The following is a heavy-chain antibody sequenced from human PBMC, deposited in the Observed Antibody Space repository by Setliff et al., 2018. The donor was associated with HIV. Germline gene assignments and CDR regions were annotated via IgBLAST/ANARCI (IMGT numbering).Heavy chain of an antibody. J-gene: IGHJ4*02. CDR2: IYHSGST. CDR3: ARHAGLLWFGELWRGGEYYFDS. D-gene: IGHD3-10*01. Sequence: SETLSLTCAASGYSISSGYCWGWIRQPPGKGLEWIGSIYHSGSTYYNPSLKSRVTISADTSKNQFSLKLSSVTVADTAVYHCARHAGLLWFGELWRGGEYYFDSWGQGTLVTVS. CDR1: GYSISSGYC. V-gene: IGHV4-38-2*01.